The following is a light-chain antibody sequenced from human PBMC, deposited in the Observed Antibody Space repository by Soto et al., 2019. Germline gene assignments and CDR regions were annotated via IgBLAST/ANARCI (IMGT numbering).Light chain of an antibody. Sequence: DIQLTQSPSFLSASVGDRVTITCRASQGISSYLAWYQQKPGKDPKLLIYAASTLQSGVPSRFSGNGSGTEFTLTISSLHPEDFATYYCQQLNSYPITFGQGTLLEIK. CDR3: QQLNSYPIT. CDR1: QGISSY. J-gene: IGKJ5*01. CDR2: AAS. V-gene: IGKV1-9*01.